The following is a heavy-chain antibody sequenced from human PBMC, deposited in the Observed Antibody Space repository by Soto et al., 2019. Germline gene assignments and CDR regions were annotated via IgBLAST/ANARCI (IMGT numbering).Heavy chain of an antibody. Sequence: EVQLVESGGGLVQPGGSLRLSCAASGLTVSSYWMSWVRQSPGKGLEWVANIKQDGSEKYYVDSVKGRFTISRDNAKNSLYLQMNSLRAEDTAVYYCAGSSSPSHFDYWGQGTLVTVSS. J-gene: IGHJ4*02. CDR3: AGSSSPSHFDY. D-gene: IGHD6-13*01. CDR2: IKQDGSEK. CDR1: GLTVSSYW. V-gene: IGHV3-7*01.